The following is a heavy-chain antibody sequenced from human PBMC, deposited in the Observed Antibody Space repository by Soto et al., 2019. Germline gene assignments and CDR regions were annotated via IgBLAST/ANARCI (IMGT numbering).Heavy chain of an antibody. CDR3: AKEGGGGAAMVTSYFDY. CDR2: ISGSGTGT. V-gene: IGHV3-23*01. J-gene: IGHJ4*02. D-gene: IGHD5-18*01. CDR1: GITFNNYA. Sequence: GGSLRLSCVASGITFNNYALNWVRQAPGKGLEWVSGISGSGTGTYYADSVKGRFTISRDNSKSTVYLHMNSLRADDTAIYYCAKEGGGGAAMVTSYFDYWGQGTLVTVSS.